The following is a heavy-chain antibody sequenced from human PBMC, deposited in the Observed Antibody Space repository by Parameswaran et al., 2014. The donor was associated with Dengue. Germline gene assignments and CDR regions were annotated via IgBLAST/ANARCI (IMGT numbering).Heavy chain of an antibody. Sequence: VRQMPGKGLEWMGIIYPGDSDTRYSPSFQGQVTISADKSISTAYLQWSSLKASDTAMYYCARHGGVPAARAYMDVWGKGTTVTVSS. V-gene: IGHV5-51*01. J-gene: IGHJ6*03. CDR2: IYPGDSDT. CDR3: ARHGGVPAARAYMDV. D-gene: IGHD2-2*01.